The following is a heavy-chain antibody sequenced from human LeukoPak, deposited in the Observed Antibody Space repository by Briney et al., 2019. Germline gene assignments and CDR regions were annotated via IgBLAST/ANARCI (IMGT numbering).Heavy chain of an antibody. Sequence: SETLSLTCTVSGGSITGYYWSWIRQPPGKGLEWVGYIFSSGSTNYDPSLKSRVTISLDTSKSQFSLKLISVTASDTAVYYCARLTKFLTTYYPTPWGQGTLVTVSS. CDR1: GGSITGYY. CDR3: ARLTKFLTTYYPTP. J-gene: IGHJ5*02. CDR2: IFSSGST. D-gene: IGHD2/OR15-2a*01. V-gene: IGHV4-59*08.